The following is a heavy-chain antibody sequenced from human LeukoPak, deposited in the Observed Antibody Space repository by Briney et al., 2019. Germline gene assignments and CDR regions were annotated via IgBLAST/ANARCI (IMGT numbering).Heavy chain of an antibody. D-gene: IGHD5/OR15-5a*01. Sequence: PGGSLRLSCAASGFTFSSYSMNWVRQAPGKGLEWVSYISSSSSTIYYADSVKGRFTISRDNARNSLYLQMNSLRDEDTAVYYCARGRDIVSTGYFDYWGQGTLVTVSS. J-gene: IGHJ4*02. CDR1: GFTFSSYS. V-gene: IGHV3-48*02. CDR3: ARGRDIVSTGYFDY. CDR2: ISSSSSTI.